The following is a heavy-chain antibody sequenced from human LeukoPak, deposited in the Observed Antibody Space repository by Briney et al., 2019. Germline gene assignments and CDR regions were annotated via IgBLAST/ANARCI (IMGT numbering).Heavy chain of an antibody. J-gene: IGHJ4*02. CDR3: ARSSRDGYNYFDY. V-gene: IGHV4-39*01. CDR2: MYYSGST. D-gene: IGHD5-24*01. Sequence: SETLSLTCTVSGGSISSSYFYWDWIRQPPGKGLEWIGSMYYSGSTYYNLSLKSRVTISVDTSKNQFSLKLSSVTAADTAVYYCARSSRDGYNYFDYWGQGTLVTVSS. CDR1: GGSISSSYFY.